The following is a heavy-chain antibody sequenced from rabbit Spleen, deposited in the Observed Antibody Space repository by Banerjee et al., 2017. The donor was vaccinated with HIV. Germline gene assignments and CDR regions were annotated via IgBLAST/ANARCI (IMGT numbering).Heavy chain of an antibody. V-gene: IGHV1S45*01. CDR2: IDTSDGDT. Sequence: QQQLEESGGGLVKPGGTLTLTCTVSRFSFSSIDWICWVRQAPGKGLEWIACIDTSDGDTDFASWPKGRFTISKTSSTTVTLQMTSLTAADTATYCCARNYVNAFDPWGPGTLVTVS. CDR3: ARNYVNAFDP. D-gene: IGHD1-1*01. CDR1: RFSFSSIDW. J-gene: IGHJ2*01.